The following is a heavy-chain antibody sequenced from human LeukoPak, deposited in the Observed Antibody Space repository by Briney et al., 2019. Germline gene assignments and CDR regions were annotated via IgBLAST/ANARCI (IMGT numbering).Heavy chain of an antibody. D-gene: IGHD6-6*01. CDR2: MNPNSGNT. V-gene: IGHV1-8*01. CDR3: ARGRIAARNFHY. Sequence: GASVKVSCKASGYTFTSYDINWVRQATGQGLEWMGWMNPNSGNTGYAQKFQGRVTMTRNTSISTAYMELSSLRSEDTAVYYCARGRIAARNFHYWGQGTLVTVSS. J-gene: IGHJ4*02. CDR1: GYTFTSYD.